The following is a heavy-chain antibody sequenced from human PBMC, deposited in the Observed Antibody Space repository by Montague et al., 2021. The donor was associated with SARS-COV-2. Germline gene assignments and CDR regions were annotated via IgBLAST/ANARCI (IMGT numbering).Heavy chain of an antibody. CDR3: ARFETSKFYSSGMDV. D-gene: IGHD2-15*01. J-gene: IGHJ6*02. CDR1: GFTFSSIS. V-gene: IGHV3-21*01. Sequence: SLRLSCAASGFTFSSISMNWVRQAPGKRLEWVPSISSESAYIVYAESVRGRFTISRDNAQNLLYLQMNSLRAEDTAVYYCARFETSKFYSSGMDVWGQGTTVTVSS. CDR2: ISSESAYI.